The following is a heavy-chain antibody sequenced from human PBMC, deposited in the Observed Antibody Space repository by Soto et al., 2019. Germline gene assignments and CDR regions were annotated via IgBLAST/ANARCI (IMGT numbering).Heavy chain of an antibody. CDR2: IYYSGST. CDR1: GDSISSYY. D-gene: IGHD1-1*01. J-gene: IGHJ4*02. CDR3: ARRGTTGTTAPFDY. Sequence: SETLSLTCTVSGDSISSYYWSWIRQPSGKGLEWIGYIYYSGSTNYNPSLKSRVTISVDTSKNQFSLKLSSVTAADTAVYYCARRGTTGTTAPFDYWGQGTLVTVSS. V-gene: IGHV4-59*01.